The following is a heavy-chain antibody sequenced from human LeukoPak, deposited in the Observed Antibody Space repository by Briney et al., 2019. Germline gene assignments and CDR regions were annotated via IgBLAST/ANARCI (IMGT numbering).Heavy chain of an antibody. CDR2: ISGSGNTV. J-gene: IGHJ4*02. V-gene: IGHV3-48*03. Sequence: PGGSLRLSCATSGFTFSSYDMNWVRQAPGKGLAWVSYISGSGNTVYYADSVKGRFTISRDNAKNSLYLQMNSLRADDMAVYYCARAISGTYYDLDYWGQGALVTVSS. CDR3: ARAISGTYYDLDY. CDR1: GFTFSSYD. D-gene: IGHD3-10*01.